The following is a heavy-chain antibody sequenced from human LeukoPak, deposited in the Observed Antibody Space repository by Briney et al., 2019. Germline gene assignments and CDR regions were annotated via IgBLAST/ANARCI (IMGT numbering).Heavy chain of an antibody. V-gene: IGHV3-9*03. CDR3: AKADDYVWGSYYDY. CDR2: ISWNSGSI. D-gene: IGHD3-16*01. CDR1: GFTFDDYA. Sequence: GGSLRLSCAASGFTFDDYAMHWVRQAPGKGLEWVSGISWNSGSIGYADSVKGRFTISRDNAKNSLYLQMNSLRAEDMALYYCAKADDYVWGSYYDYWGQGTLVTVSS. J-gene: IGHJ4*02.